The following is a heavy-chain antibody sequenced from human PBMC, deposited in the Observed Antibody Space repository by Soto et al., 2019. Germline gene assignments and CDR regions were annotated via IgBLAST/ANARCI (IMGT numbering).Heavy chain of an antibody. CDR2: ISAYNGNT. Sequence: QVQLVQSGAEVKKPGASVKVSCKASDYSFTSYGISWVRQAPGQGLEWMGWISAYNGNTNYAQKLQGRVTMTTDTSTRKADMGLRSLRSDDTAVYYCARDNSFEESDVWGQGTTVTVSS. CDR3: ARDNSFEESDV. J-gene: IGHJ6*02. V-gene: IGHV1-18*01. D-gene: IGHD2-15*01. CDR1: DYSFTSYG.